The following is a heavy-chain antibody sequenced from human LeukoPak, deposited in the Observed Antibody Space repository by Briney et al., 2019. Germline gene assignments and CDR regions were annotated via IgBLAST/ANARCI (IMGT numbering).Heavy chain of an antibody. D-gene: IGHD1-1*01. J-gene: IGHJ4*02. V-gene: IGHV3-13*01. CDR2: IGTAGGT. CDR3: VRVAKERVGGVYYFDY. Sequence: PGGSLRLSCAASGFTFSDYDMHWDRQATGKGLEWVSAIGTAGGTYYTGSVKGRFTISRENAKNSLYLQMNSLRAGDTAVYYCVRVAKERVGGVYYFDYWGQGTPVTVSS. CDR1: GFTFSDYD.